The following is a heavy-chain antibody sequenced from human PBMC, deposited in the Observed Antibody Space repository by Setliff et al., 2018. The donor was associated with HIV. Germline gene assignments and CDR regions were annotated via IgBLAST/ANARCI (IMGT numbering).Heavy chain of an antibody. Sequence: SETLSLTCTVSGGSISGSSYFWGWIRQPPGKGLEWIGNIQHSGSTYYNPSLKSRVTISVDTSKNQFSLKLDSVTAADTAVYYCARQFDLWSVGFDYWGQGTLVTVSS. CDR1: GGSISGSSYF. CDR2: IQHSGST. D-gene: IGHD3-3*01. J-gene: IGHJ4*02. CDR3: ARQFDLWSVGFDY. V-gene: IGHV4-39*01.